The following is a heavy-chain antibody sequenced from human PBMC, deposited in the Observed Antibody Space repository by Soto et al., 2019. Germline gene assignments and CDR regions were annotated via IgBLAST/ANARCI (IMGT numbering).Heavy chain of an antibody. CDR2: ISYDGSNK. D-gene: IGHD6-19*01. V-gene: IGHV3-30*18. J-gene: IGHJ4*02. Sequence: GGSLRLSCAASGFTFSSYGMHWVRQAPGKGLEWVAVISYDGSNKYYADSVKGRFTISRDNSKNTLYLQMNSLRAEDTAVYYCAKPLTEWSSGWPRYYFDYWGQGTLVTVSS. CDR3: AKPLTEWSSGWPRYYFDY. CDR1: GFTFSSYG.